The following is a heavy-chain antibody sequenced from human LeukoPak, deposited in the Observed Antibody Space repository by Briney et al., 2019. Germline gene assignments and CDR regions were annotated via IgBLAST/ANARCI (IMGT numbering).Heavy chain of an antibody. CDR1: GGSISSGGYY. V-gene: IGHV4-30-2*01. J-gene: IGHJ4*02. Sequence: PSETLSLTCTVSGGSISSGGYYWSWIRQPPGKGLEWIGYIYHSGSTYYNPSLKSRVTISVDRSKNQFSLKLSSVTAADTAVYYCARDMTLSYWGQGTLVTVSS. CDR3: ARDMTLSY. D-gene: IGHD3-16*02. CDR2: IYHSGST.